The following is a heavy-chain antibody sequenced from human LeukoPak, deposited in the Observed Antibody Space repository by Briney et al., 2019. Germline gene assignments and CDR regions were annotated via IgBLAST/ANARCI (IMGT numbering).Heavy chain of an antibody. Sequence: GESLKISCKGSGYKFSDYWIGWVRQMPGKALEWIGIIFPLDFSVRYSPSCQGAITISADKSLSTAFLQWSSLEASDIAIYYCARFSGPSLERNWFDPWGQGTLVTVSS. D-gene: IGHD3-10*01. CDR1: GYKFSDYW. CDR2: IFPLDFSV. J-gene: IGHJ5*02. V-gene: IGHV5-51*01. CDR3: ARFSGPSLERNWFDP.